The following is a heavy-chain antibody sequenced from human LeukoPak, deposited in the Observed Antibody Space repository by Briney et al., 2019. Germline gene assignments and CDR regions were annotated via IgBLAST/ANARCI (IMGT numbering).Heavy chain of an antibody. CDR3: ARDHYYGSGSYRFDY. Sequence: GASLKASCRASGKTFTSSGIGWGGQALGQGLEGLGWISAYNGNTNYAQKLQGRVTMTTDTSTSTAYMELRSLRSDDTAVYYCARDHYYGSGSYRFDYWGQGTLVTVSS. CDR2: ISAYNGNT. J-gene: IGHJ4*02. D-gene: IGHD3-10*01. CDR1: GKTFTSSG. V-gene: IGHV1-18*04.